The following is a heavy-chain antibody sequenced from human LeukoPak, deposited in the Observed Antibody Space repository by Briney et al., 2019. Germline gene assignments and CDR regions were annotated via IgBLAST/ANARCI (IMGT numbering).Heavy chain of an antibody. D-gene: IGHD3-22*01. CDR1: GFTFISYW. V-gene: IGHV3-74*01. J-gene: IGHJ4*02. CDR3: ARGHHYYDSSAYYY. Sequence: PRGSLRLSCAASGFTFISYWMHWVRQAPGKGLVWVSRINSDGSTTSYAASVKGRFTISRDTAKNTLYLQMNSLRAEDTAVYYCARGHHYYDSSAYYYWGQGTLVAVSS. CDR2: INSDGSTT.